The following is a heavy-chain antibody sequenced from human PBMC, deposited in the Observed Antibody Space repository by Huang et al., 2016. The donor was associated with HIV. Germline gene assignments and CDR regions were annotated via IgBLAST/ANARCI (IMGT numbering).Heavy chain of an antibody. V-gene: IGHV1-69*01. D-gene: IGHD3-22*01. CDR3: ATVDYYDTSGPQRGYFDN. CDR1: GGSFRNFA. Sequence: QVQLVQSGAEVKKPGSSVKVSCKASGGSFRNFAIGWVRQAPGQGLEWMGGISTTLGTANYAQKFQGRVTIIADESTSTAYMELSSLRSEDTAVYYCATVDYYDTSGPQRGYFDNWGQGTLVTVSS. J-gene: IGHJ4*02. CDR2: ISTTLGTA.